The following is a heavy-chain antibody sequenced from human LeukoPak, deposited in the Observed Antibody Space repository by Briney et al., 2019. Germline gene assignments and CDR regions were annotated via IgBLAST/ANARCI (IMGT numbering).Heavy chain of an antibody. Sequence: ASVKVSCKASGYTFTSCDINWVRQATGQGLEWMGWMNPNSGNTGYAQKFQGRVTMTRNTSISTAYMELSSLRSEDTAVYYCARAPRYCTSTSCYEGEIDYWGQGTLVTVSS. CDR2: MNPNSGNT. J-gene: IGHJ4*02. D-gene: IGHD2-2*01. CDR1: GYTFTSCD. V-gene: IGHV1-8*01. CDR3: ARAPRYCTSTSCYEGEIDY.